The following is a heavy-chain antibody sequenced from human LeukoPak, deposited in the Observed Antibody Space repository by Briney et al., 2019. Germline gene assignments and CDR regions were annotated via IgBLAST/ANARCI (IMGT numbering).Heavy chain of an antibody. CDR3: AGRDGYNYYGY. CDR1: GGSISSGHYY. CDR2: IYYSGST. J-gene: IGHJ4*02. V-gene: IGHV4-31*03. Sequence: SETLSLTCTVSGGSISSGHYYWSWIRQHPGKGLEWIGYIYYSGSTHYNTSLKSRVTISVDTSKNQFSLKLSSVTAADTAVYYCAGRDGYNYYGYWGQGTLVTVSS. D-gene: IGHD5-24*01.